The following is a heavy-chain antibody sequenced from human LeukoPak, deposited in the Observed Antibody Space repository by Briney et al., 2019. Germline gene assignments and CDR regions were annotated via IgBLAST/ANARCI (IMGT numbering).Heavy chain of an antibody. D-gene: IGHD6-19*01. CDR3: ARGTLYSRGWYFDY. Sequence: SETLSLTCTVSGDSISSYYWGWIRQPPGKGLEWIGYIYYSGTTNYNPSLKSRVTISVDASKNQFSLNLTSVTAADTAVYYCARGTLYSRGWYFDYWGQGTLVTVSS. CDR2: IYYSGTT. V-gene: IGHV4-59*01. CDR1: GDSISSYY. J-gene: IGHJ4*02.